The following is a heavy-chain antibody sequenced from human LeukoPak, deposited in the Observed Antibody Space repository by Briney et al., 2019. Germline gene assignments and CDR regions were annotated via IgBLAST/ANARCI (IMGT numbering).Heavy chain of an antibody. D-gene: IGHD1-26*01. CDR2: ISSSSSYI. CDR3: ARDSSGIYYTRPHDY. Sequence: GGSLRLSCAASGFTFSGYSMNWVRQAPGKGLEWVSSISSSSSYIYYADSVKGRFTISRDNAKKSLYLQMNSLRVEDTAVYYCARDSSGIYYTRPHDYWGQGTLVTVSS. J-gene: IGHJ4*02. CDR1: GFTFSGYS. V-gene: IGHV3-21*01.